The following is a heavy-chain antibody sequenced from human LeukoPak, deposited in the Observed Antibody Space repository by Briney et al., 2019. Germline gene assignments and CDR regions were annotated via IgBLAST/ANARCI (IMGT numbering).Heavy chain of an antibody. CDR2: INPNSGGT. Sequence: ASVKVSCKASGYTFTGYYTHWVRQAPGQGLEWMGWINPNSGGTNYAQKFQGRVTMTRDTSISTAYMELSRLRSDDTAVYYCARHIVATIYYYYGMDVWGQGTTVTVSS. CDR3: ARHIVATIYYYYGMDV. CDR1: GYTFTGYY. V-gene: IGHV1-2*02. J-gene: IGHJ6*02. D-gene: IGHD5-12*01.